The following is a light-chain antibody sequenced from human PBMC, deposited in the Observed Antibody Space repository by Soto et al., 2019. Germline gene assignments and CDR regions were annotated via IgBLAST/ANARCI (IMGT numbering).Light chain of an antibody. Sequence: QSVLTQPPLASGTPGQRVTISCSGSSSNMGRRNVNWYQQLPGTAPKLLIYTNNQRPSGVPDRFSCSKSGTSASLAITVLQSEDEADYYCAAWDDSLNGRVFGTGTKVTVL. V-gene: IGLV1-44*01. CDR2: TNN. CDR1: SSNMGRRN. CDR3: AAWDDSLNGRV. J-gene: IGLJ1*01.